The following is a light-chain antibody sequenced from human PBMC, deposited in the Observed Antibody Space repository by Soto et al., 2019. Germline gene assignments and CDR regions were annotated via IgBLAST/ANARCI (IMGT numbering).Light chain of an antibody. J-gene: IGKJ1*01. CDR1: QSVSTN. CDR2: GAS. CDR3: QQYNNWPPIT. V-gene: IGKV3D-15*01. Sequence: IVMTQSPATLSVSPGDRATLSCRASQSVSTNLAWYQQKAGQAPRPLIYGASTRATGIPARFSGSGSGTEFTLTISSLQSEDSAVYYCQQYNNWPPITFXQGTKADIK.